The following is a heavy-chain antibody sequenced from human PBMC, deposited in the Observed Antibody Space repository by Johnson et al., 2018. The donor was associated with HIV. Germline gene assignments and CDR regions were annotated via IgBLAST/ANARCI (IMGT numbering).Heavy chain of an antibody. V-gene: IGHV3-30-3*02. D-gene: IGHD5-12*01. CDR2: ISYDGSNK. J-gene: IGHJ3*02. Sequence: QVQLVESGGGVVQPGRSLRLSCAASGFTFSSYAMHWVRQAPGKGLEWVAVISYDGSNKYYADSVKGRFTISRDNSKNTLYLQMNSLRAEDTAVYYCAKIWGDIAATGDAFDIWGQGTMVTVSS. CDR3: AKIWGDIAATGDAFDI. CDR1: GFTFSSYA.